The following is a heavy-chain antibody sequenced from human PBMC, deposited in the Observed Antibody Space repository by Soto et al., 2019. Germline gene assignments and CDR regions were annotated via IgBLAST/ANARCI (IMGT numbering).Heavy chain of an antibody. V-gene: IGHV4-61*08. Sequence: LVILPLTCTFSDGSCKSVGYPWSWTQKPPGKGLEWIGYVYHTGRTGYSPSLKSRVSISMDTSKNQFSLNLDSVTAAYTAVYGRGGDFAVFDFLGQGTLVTGSS. CDR2: VYHTGRT. D-gene: IGHD2-21*01. CDR1: DGSCKSVGYP. J-gene: IGHJ4*02. CDR3: GGDFAVFDF.